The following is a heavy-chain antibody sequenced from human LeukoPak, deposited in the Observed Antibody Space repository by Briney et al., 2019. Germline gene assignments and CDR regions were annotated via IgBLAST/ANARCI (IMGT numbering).Heavy chain of an antibody. CDR3: ARVEYSSSFYVDV. J-gene: IGHJ6*03. V-gene: IGHV4-34*01. CDR2: INHSGSI. Sequence: SETLSLTCAVYGGSFSGYYWSWIRQPPGKGLEWIGEINHSGSINYNPSLKSRVTISVDTSKNQFSLKLSSVTAADTAVYYCARVEYSSSFYVDVWGKGTTVTVSS. D-gene: IGHD6-6*01. CDR1: GGSFSGYY.